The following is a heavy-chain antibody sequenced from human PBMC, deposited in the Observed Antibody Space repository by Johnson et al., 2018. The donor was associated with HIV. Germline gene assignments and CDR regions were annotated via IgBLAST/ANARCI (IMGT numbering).Heavy chain of an antibody. J-gene: IGHJ3*02. Sequence: VQVVESGGGLVQPGGSLRLSCAASGFTFSSYDMHWVRQATGKGLERVSYISSSGTSKYYADSVKGRFTISRDNTKNSLFLLMNSLRPEDTAVYYCARDSTPGGGDYVGDAFDIWGQGTMVTVSS. D-gene: IGHD4-17*01. CDR3: ARDSTPGGGDYVGDAFDI. CDR1: GFTFSSYD. CDR2: ISSSGTSK. V-gene: IGHV3-48*03.